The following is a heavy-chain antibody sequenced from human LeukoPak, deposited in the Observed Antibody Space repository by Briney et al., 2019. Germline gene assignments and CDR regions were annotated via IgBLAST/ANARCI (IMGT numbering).Heavy chain of an antibody. Sequence: PSETLSLTCTVSRGSVTSYYWSWIRQPPGKGLEWIGDIYFSGNTKYNPSLQSRVTISLDMSQNQFSLRLRSVTAADTAVYYCARYSGSYFGLDCWGQGTLVTVSS. CDR3: ARYSGSYFGLDC. V-gene: IGHV4-59*02. J-gene: IGHJ4*02. CDR2: IYFSGNT. CDR1: RGSVTSYY. D-gene: IGHD1-26*01.